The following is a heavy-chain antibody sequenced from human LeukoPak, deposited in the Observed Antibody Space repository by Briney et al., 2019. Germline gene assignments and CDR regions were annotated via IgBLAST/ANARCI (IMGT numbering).Heavy chain of an antibody. J-gene: IGHJ4*02. Sequence: GGSLRLSCAASGFTFSDYSMNWVRQAPGKGLEWISYIGISSGNTKYAESVKGRFTISGDKAKNSLYLQMNSLRVEDTAVYYCARDYKYAFDNWGQGTLVTVSS. CDR2: IGISSGNT. CDR3: ARDYKYAFDN. D-gene: IGHD5-24*01. CDR1: GFTFSDYS. V-gene: IGHV3-48*01.